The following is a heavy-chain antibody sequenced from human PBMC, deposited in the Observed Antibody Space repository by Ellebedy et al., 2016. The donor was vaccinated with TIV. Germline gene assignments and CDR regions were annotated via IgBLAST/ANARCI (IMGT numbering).Heavy chain of an antibody. V-gene: IGHV3-30*07. CDR1: GFTFSSYA. J-gene: IGHJ4*02. CDR3: ARQRRDYGDYGDY. D-gene: IGHD4-17*01. CDR2: ISYDGSNK. Sequence: GESLKISCAASGFTFSSYAMHWVRQAPGKGLEWVAVISYDGSNKYYANSVKGRFTISRDNAKNTLYLQMNSLRAEDTAVYYCARQRRDYGDYGDYWGQGTLVTVSS.